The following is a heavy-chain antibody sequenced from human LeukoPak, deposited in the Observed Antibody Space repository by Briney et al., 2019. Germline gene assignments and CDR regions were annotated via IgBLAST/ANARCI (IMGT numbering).Heavy chain of an antibody. D-gene: IGHD2-21*02. V-gene: IGHV4-59*01. CDR1: GGSISSYY. CDR2: ISYSGSS. Sequence: PSETLSLTCTVSGGSISSYYWSWIRQPLGKGLEWIGYISYSGSSNYNPSLKTRVTISIDTSKNQFSLKLSSVTAADTAVYYCASHGVVTANFDYWGQGTLVTVSS. J-gene: IGHJ4*02. CDR3: ASHGVVTANFDY.